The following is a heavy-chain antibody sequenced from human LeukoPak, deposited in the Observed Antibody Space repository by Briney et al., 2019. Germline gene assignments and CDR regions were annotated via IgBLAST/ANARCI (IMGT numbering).Heavy chain of an antibody. J-gene: IGHJ5*02. V-gene: IGHV3-7*01. CDR1: GFTFSSYW. CDR3: AREPYYYGSGSDLRPFDP. D-gene: IGHD3-10*01. CDR2: IKQDGSEK. Sequence: GGSLRLSCAASGFTFSSYWMSWVRQAPGKGLEWVANIKQDGSEKYYVDSVKGRFTISRDNAKNSLYLQMNSLRAEDTAVYYCAREPYYYGSGSDLRPFDPGAREPWSPSPQ.